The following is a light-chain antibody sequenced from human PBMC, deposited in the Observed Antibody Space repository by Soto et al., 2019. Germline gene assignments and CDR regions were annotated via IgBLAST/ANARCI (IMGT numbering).Light chain of an antibody. V-gene: IGLV2-23*03. CDR3: CPYVGSGIFYV. Sequence: QPVLTQPASVSGSPGQSITISCTGASSDVGTYNLVSWYQHHPGKAPKLMIYEGNKRPSGISNRFSGSKSGDTASLTISGLQAEDEADYYCCPYVGSGIFYVFGTGTKVTVL. J-gene: IGLJ1*01. CDR2: EGN. CDR1: SSDVGTYNL.